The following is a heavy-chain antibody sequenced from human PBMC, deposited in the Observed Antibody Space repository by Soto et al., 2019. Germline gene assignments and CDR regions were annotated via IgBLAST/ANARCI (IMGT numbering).Heavy chain of an antibody. CDR2: ISAYNGNT. J-gene: IGHJ6*02. D-gene: IGHD2-2*02. CDR3: ARLCSSTSCYTYYYYDYGMDV. CDR1: GYTFTSYG. Sequence: QVQLVQSGAEVKKPGASVKVSCKASGYTFTSYGISWVRQAPGQGLEWMGWISAYNGNTNYAPKLQGRVTMTTDTTTSTAYMELRSLRSADTAVYYCARLCSSTSCYTYYYYDYGMDVWGQGTTLTVSS. V-gene: IGHV1-18*01.